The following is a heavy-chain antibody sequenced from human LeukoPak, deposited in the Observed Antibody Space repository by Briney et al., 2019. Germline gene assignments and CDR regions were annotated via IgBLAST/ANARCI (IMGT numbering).Heavy chain of an antibody. J-gene: IGHJ4*02. CDR2: INHNGNVN. D-gene: IGHD1-26*01. CDR1: GFTFSSYW. CDR3: AKDGGGEWELPAHFDY. Sequence: GGSLRLSCAASGFTFSSYWMNWARQAPGKGLEWVASINHNGNVNYYVDPVKGRFTISRDNSKNTLYLQTNSLRAEDTAVYYCAKDGGGEWELPAHFDYWGQGTLVTVSS. V-gene: IGHV3-7*03.